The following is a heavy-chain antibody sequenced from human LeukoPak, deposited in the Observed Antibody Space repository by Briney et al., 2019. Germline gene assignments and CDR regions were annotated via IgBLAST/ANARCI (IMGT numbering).Heavy chain of an antibody. CDR1: GFTFSNYW. V-gene: IGHV3-7*01. CDR2: IKQDESEK. Sequence: GGSLRLSCSDSGFTFSNYWMSWVRQAPGKGLEWVANIKQDESEKYYVDSVKGRFTISRDNAKNSVYLQMNRLRAEDTAVYYCAGPPQAGPFDYWGQGVLVSVSS. D-gene: IGHD6-19*01. CDR3: AGPPQAGPFDY. J-gene: IGHJ4*02.